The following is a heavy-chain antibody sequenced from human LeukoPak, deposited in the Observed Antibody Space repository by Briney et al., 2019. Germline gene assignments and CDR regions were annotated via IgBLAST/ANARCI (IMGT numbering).Heavy chain of an antibody. V-gene: IGHV3-30*02. D-gene: IGHD3-10*01. Sequence: PGGSLRLSCAASGFTFSSYGMHWVRQAPGKGLEWVALIRYDGSNKYYAASLKGRFTISRDNSKNTLYLQMNSLRAEDTAVYYCASHYGSGSNGPDYWGQGTLVTVSS. CDR2: IRYDGSNK. J-gene: IGHJ4*02. CDR1: GFTFSSYG. CDR3: ASHYGSGSNGPDY.